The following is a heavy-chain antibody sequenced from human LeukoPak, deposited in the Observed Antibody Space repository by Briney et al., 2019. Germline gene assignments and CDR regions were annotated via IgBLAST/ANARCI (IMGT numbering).Heavy chain of an antibody. D-gene: IGHD3-10*01. V-gene: IGHV1-46*01. CDR2: INPSGGST. CDR3: ARDITMVRGVTTALDY. CDR1: GYTFTSYY. Sequence: ASVKVSCKASGYTFTSYYTHWVRQAPGQGLEWMGIINPSGGSTSYAQKFQGRVTMTRDTSTSTVYMELSSLRSEDTAVYYCARDITMVRGVTTALDYWGQGTLVTVSS. J-gene: IGHJ4*02.